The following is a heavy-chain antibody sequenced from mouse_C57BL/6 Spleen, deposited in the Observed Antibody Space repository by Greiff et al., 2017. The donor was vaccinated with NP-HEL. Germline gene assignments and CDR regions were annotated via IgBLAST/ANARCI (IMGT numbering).Heavy chain of an antibody. J-gene: IGHJ4*01. D-gene: IGHD2-3*01. V-gene: IGHV5-17*01. Sequence: DVKLVESGGGLVKPGGSLKLSCAASGFTFSDYGMHWVRQAPEKGLEWVAYISSGSSTIYYADTVKGRFTISRDNAKNTLFLQMTSLRSEDTAMYYCAKGNGYYGDYAMDYWGQGTSVTVSS. CDR3: AKGNGYYGDYAMDY. CDR1: GFTFSDYG. CDR2: ISSGSSTI.